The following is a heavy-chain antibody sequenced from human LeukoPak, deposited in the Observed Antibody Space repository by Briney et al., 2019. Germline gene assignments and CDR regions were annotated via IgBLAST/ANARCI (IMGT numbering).Heavy chain of an antibody. CDR2: IYYSGST. D-gene: IGHD4-17*01. CDR3: ARSRGGFGDYGSWFDP. J-gene: IGHJ5*02. V-gene: IGHV4-39*07. Sequence: SETLSLTCTVSGGSISSSSYYWGWIRQPPGKGLEWIGSIYYSGSTYYNPSLKSRVTISVDTSKNKFSLKLSSVTAADTAVYFCARSRGGFGDYGSWFDPWGQGTLVTVSS. CDR1: GGSISSSSYY.